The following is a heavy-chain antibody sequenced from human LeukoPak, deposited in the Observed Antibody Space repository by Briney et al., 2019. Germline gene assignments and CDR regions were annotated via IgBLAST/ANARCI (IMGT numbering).Heavy chain of an antibody. V-gene: IGHV3-21*01. D-gene: IGHD3-10*01. CDR1: VFTFSSYN. J-gene: IGHJ4*02. Sequence: VGSLRLSCAASVFTFSSYNMNWVRQAPGKGLEWVSFISSSGNFIYYADSVKGRFTISRDNAKNSLFLQMNSLRAEDTAVYFCAREKFTYGLDYSGQGMLVTVSS. CDR3: AREKFTYGLDY. CDR2: ISSSGNFI.